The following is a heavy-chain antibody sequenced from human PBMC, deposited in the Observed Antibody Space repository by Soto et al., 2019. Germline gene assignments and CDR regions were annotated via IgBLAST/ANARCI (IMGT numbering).Heavy chain of an antibody. CDR1: GGSISSGDYY. J-gene: IGHJ6*02. Sequence: SETLSLTCTVSGGSISSGDYYWSWIRQPPGKGLEWIGYIYYSGSTYYNPSLKSRVTISVDTSKNQFSLKLSSVTAADTAVYYCARDSMVRGVIIRDYYGMDVWGQGTTVTVSS. D-gene: IGHD3-10*01. CDR2: IYYSGST. V-gene: IGHV4-30-4*01. CDR3: ARDSMVRGVIIRDYYGMDV.